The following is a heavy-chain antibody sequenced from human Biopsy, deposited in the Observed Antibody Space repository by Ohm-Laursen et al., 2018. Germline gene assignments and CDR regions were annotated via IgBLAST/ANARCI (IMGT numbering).Heavy chain of an antibody. CDR3: ATFRASWDTTQGGDY. CDR1: GASIGVDGYY. CDR2: IYHSGTT. D-gene: IGHD1-26*01. V-gene: IGHV4-31*03. J-gene: IGHJ4*02. Sequence: SQTLSLTCTVSGASIGVDGYYWAWIRQLPGKGLDWIGYIYHSGTTYYNPSLKSRLTMSVDTSKNEFSLRLRSVTAADTAVYFCATFRASWDTTQGGDYWGQGTLVTVSS.